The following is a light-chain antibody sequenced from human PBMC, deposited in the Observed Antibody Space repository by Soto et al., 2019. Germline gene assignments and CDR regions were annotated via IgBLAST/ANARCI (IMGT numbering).Light chain of an antibody. Sequence: QPVLTQPPSASGTPGQRVTISCSGSGSNVGSNHVYWYQQVPGTAPKLLIYRSDQRPSGVPDRFSASRSGASASLAISGLRSEDEADYYCSSWDDSLSGVVFGGGTKLTVL. J-gene: IGLJ3*02. CDR2: RSD. CDR1: GSNVGSNH. V-gene: IGLV1-47*01. CDR3: SSWDDSLSGVV.